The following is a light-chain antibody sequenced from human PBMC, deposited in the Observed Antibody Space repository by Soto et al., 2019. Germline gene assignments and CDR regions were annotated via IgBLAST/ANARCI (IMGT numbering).Light chain of an antibody. V-gene: IGKV1-39*01. Sequence: DIQMTQSPCSLSASVRGSVTITCRASQNIRNYLNWYQQKPGRAPKILIYTASSLQSGVPSRFSGSGSGTDFTLTISSLQPEDFATYYCQQSYSTPITFGQGTRLEIK. J-gene: IGKJ5*01. CDR2: TAS. CDR1: QNIRNY. CDR3: QQSYSTPIT.